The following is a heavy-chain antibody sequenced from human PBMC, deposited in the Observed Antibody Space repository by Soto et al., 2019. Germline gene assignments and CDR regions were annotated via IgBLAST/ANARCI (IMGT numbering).Heavy chain of an antibody. CDR2: VDYTGSYT. V-gene: IGHV3-23*01. Sequence: EVQLLESGGGLVQPGGSLRLSCAASGFTFSGFAMNWVRQPPGKGLEWVSSVDYTGSYTFYAASVKGRFTISRDNAKNMVYLELNSLRAEDTAVYSCAKRSGGFSEFDYWGQGTLVIVSS. J-gene: IGHJ4*02. CDR1: GFTFSGFA. D-gene: IGHD5-12*01. CDR3: AKRSGGFSEFDY.